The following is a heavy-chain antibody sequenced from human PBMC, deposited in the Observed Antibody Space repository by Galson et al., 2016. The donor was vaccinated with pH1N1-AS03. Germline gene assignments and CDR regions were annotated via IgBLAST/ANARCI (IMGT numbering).Heavy chain of an antibody. CDR1: GGSIIPGAW. Sequence: ETLSLTCVGYGGSIIPGAWCTLVRHSPDKGLAWIGVVDHTGTTHVNPSLQSRATLSVNQAKSQFSLHLKSVPAADTATYFCVRGSQAGWTPDDRFFYFFDIWSRGSRVTVSS. CDR2: VDHTGTT. J-gene: IGHJ2*01. V-gene: IGHV4-4*01. CDR3: VRGSQAGWTPDDRFFYFFDI. D-gene: IGHD6-19*01.